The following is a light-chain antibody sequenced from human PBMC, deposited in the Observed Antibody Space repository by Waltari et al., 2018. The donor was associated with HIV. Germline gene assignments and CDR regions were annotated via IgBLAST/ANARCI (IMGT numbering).Light chain of an antibody. CDR2: GAS. CDR1: QIITSGY. Sequence: IVLTQSPGTLSLSPGERAALSCRASQIITSGYLAWYKQKPGQAPRLLIYGASSRATGIPDRFSGSGSGTDFTLTISRLEPEDFAVYYCQQYGTSLITFGPGTTVDIK. J-gene: IGKJ3*01. V-gene: IGKV3-20*01. CDR3: QQYGTSLIT.